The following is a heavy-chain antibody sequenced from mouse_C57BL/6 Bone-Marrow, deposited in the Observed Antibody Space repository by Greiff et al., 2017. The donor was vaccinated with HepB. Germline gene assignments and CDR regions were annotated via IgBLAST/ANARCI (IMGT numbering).Heavy chain of an antibody. CDR1: GFTFSSYA. V-gene: IGHV5-4*01. CDR3: AREAGTAFAY. CDR2: ISDGGSYT. D-gene: IGHD4-1*01. Sequence: EVQLQESGGGLVKPGGSLKLSCAASGFTFSSYAMSWVRQTPEKRLEWVATISDGGSYTYYPDNVKGRFTISRDNAKNNLYLQMSHLKSEDTAMYYCAREAGTAFAYWGQGTLVTVSA. J-gene: IGHJ3*01.